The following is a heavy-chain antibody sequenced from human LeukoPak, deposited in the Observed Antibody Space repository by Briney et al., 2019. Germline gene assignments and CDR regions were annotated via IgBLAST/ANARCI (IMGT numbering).Heavy chain of an antibody. Sequence: PSQTLSLTCTVSGGSISSGGYYWSWIRQPPGKGLEWIGYIYYSGNTNYNPSLKSRVTMSIDTSKNQFSLKLSSVTAADTAVYYCARGSVDSSGLSDGAGYWGQGTLVTVSS. D-gene: IGHD6-19*01. J-gene: IGHJ4*02. V-gene: IGHV4-61*08. CDR1: GGSISSGGYY. CDR2: IYYSGNT. CDR3: ARGSVDSSGLSDGAGY.